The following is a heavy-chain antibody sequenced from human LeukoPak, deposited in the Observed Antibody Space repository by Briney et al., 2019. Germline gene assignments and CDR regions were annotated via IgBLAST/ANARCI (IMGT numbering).Heavy chain of an antibody. Sequence: SETLSLTCTVSGGSINSYYWTWIRQPPGKGMEWIGYIYYSGSTNSNPSLKSRVTISLDTSKNQFSLKLSSVTAADTAMYYCARQDGVLTGYPFDSWGQGTLVTVSS. CDR1: GGSINSYY. V-gene: IGHV4-59*01. J-gene: IGHJ4*02. CDR2: IYYSGST. D-gene: IGHD3-9*01. CDR3: ARQDGVLTGYPFDS.